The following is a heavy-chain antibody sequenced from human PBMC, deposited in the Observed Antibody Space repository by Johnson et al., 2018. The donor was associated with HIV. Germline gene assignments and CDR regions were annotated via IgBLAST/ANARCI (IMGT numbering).Heavy chain of an antibody. V-gene: IGHV3-9*01. J-gene: IGHJ3*02. Sequence: VQLVESGGGLVQPGRSLRLSCAASGFTFDDYAMHWVGQAPGKGLEWVSGISWNSGSIGYADSVKGRCTISRDNAKNSLYQQMNSRRAEATSLYYCAKGPYTSYRRTYSGAFDIWGQGTMVTVSS. CDR3: AKGPYTSYRRTYSGAFDI. CDR2: ISWNSGSI. CDR1: GFTFDDYA. D-gene: IGHD1-26*01.